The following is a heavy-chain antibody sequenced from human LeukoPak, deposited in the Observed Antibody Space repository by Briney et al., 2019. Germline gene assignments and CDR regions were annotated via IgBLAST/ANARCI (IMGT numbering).Heavy chain of an antibody. CDR1: GFTFTSYS. D-gene: IGHD1-26*01. J-gene: IGHJ3*02. CDR2: ISESGRYI. Sequence: PGGSLRLSCAASGFTFTSYSLNWVRQAPGTGLEWVSSISESGRYIYFRASLKGRFTASRDNAENSLYLQMNGLRVEDTAVYYCARGHSGSYQRTDAFDIWGRGTLVTVSS. CDR3: ARGHSGSYQRTDAFDI. V-gene: IGHV3-21*01.